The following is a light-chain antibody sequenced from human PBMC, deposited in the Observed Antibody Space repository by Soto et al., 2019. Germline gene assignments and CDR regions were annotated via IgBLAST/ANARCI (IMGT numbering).Light chain of an antibody. Sequence: QSVLTQPPSVSGAPGQRVTISCTGSSSNIGAGYDVHWYQQRPGAAPKLLISANINRPSGVPDRFSGSKSGTSASLAITGLQADDEGDYYCQSYDSNLSARYVFGTGTKGTVL. J-gene: IGLJ1*01. CDR2: ANI. CDR3: QSYDSNLSARYV. CDR1: SSNIGAGYD. V-gene: IGLV1-40*01.